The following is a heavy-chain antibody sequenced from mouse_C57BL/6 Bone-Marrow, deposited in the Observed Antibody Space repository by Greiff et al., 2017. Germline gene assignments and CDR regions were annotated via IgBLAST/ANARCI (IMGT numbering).Heavy chain of an antibody. V-gene: IGHV1-22*01. D-gene: IGHD2-3*01. Sequence: VQLQQSGPELVKPGASVKMSCKASGYTFTDYNMHWVKQSHGKSLEWIGYINPNNGGTSYNQKFKGKATLTVNKSSSTAYMELRSLTSEYSAVYYCARLGDGYWYFEVWGTGTTVTVSS. J-gene: IGHJ1*03. CDR1: GYTFTDYN. CDR3: ARLGDGYWYFEV. CDR2: INPNNGGT.